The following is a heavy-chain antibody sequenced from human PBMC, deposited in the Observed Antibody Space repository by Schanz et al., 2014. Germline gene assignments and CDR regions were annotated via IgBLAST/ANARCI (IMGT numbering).Heavy chain of an antibody. J-gene: IGHJ6*02. CDR3: AKDDTQVNGMDV. Sequence: QVQLVESGGCVVQPRRSLRLSCAASGFTFSGYGMHWVRQAPGKGLEWVAIISYDGRHKNYADSVKGRFTISRDNSKNQLHLQMNSLRVEDTAVYYCAKDDTQVNGMDVWGQGTTVTVSS. V-gene: IGHV3-30*18. CDR2: ISYDGRHK. CDR1: GFTFSGYG.